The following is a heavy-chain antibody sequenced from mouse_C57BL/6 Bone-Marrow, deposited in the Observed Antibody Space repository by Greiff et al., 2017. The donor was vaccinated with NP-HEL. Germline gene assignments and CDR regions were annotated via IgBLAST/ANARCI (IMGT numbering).Heavy chain of an antibody. V-gene: IGHV14-4*01. CDR2: IDPENGDT. CDR1: GFNIKDDY. Sequence: EVQLQQSGAELVRPGASVKLSCTASGFNIKDDYMHWVKQRPEQGLEWIGWIDPENGDTEYASKFQGKATITADTSSNTAYLQRSSLTSEDTAVYYCTAITTVVATGDYWGQGTTLTVSS. CDR3: TAITTVVATGDY. D-gene: IGHD1-1*01. J-gene: IGHJ2*01.